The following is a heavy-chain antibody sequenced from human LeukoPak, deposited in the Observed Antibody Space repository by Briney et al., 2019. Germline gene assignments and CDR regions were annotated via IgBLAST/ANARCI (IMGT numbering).Heavy chain of an antibody. D-gene: IGHD3-10*01. V-gene: IGHV4-34*01. J-gene: IGHJ6*02. Sequence: PSETLSLTCAVYGGSFSGYYWSWIRQPPGKGLEWIGEINHSGSTNYNPSLKSRVTIPVDTSKNQFSLKLSSVTAADTAVYYCARGSYGSGSYYDTGNYYYGMDVWGQGTTVTVSS. CDR2: INHSGST. CDR3: ARGSYGSGSYYDTGNYYYGMDV. CDR1: GGSFSGYY.